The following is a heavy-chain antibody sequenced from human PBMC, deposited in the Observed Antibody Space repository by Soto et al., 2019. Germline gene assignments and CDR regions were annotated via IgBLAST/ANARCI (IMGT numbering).Heavy chain of an antibody. CDR2: FSNTGST. V-gene: IGHV4-61*01. Sequence: QVQLQESGVGLVKTSETLSLTCTVSGGSVSSGSFYWTWIRQPPGKGLEWIGYFSNTGSTDYNPSLTSRVTISVDTSKNRFSLNLNSVTAADTAVYYCAKGMGRKGFDSWGQGTLVAVSS. CDR1: GGSVSSGSFY. CDR3: AKGMGRKGFDS. J-gene: IGHJ4*02.